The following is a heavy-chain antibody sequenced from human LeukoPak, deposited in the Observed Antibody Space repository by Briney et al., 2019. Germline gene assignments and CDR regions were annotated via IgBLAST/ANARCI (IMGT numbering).Heavy chain of an antibody. CDR1: GGSISSSSSY. D-gene: IGHD2-2*01. CDR2: IYYGGST. Sequence: SETLSLTCSVSGGSISSSSSYWGWLRQPPGKGLDWIGSIYYGGSTYDNPSLKSRVTISVDTSKNQFSLKLSSVTAADTAVYYCASVGSSTGTFDYWGQGTLVTVSS. CDR3: ASVGSSTGTFDY. J-gene: IGHJ4*02. V-gene: IGHV4-39*01.